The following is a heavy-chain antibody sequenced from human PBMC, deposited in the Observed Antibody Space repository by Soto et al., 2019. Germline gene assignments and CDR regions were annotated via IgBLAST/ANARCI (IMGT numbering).Heavy chain of an antibody. Sequence: GGSLRLSCAGSGFTFTRYSMNWVRQAPGKGLEWVSSISSTTNYIYYGDSMKGRFTISRDNAKNSLYLEMNSLRAEDTAVYYCARESEDLTSNFDYWGQGTLVTVSS. CDR3: ARESEDLTSNFDY. CDR1: GFTFTRYS. V-gene: IGHV3-21*06. J-gene: IGHJ4*02. CDR2: ISSTTNYI.